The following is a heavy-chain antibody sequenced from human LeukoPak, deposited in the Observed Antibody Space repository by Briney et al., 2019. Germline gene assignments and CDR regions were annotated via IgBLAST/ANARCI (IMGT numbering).Heavy chain of an antibody. D-gene: IGHD2-21*02. CDR2: IYTSGST. CDR1: GGSISSYY. J-gene: IGHJ4*02. V-gene: IGHV4-4*07. Sequence: SETLSLTCTVSGGSISSYYWSWIRQPAGKGLEWIGRIYTSGSTNYNPSLKSRVTMSVDTSKNQFSLKLRSVTAADTAVYYCARQEYCGGDCFEDNWGQGTLVTVSS. CDR3: ARQEYCGGDCFEDN.